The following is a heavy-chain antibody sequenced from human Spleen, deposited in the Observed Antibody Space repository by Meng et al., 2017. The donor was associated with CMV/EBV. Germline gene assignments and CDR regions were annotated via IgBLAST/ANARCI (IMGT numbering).Heavy chain of an antibody. V-gene: IGHV4-34*01. CDR1: GGSFSGYY. D-gene: IGHD2-21*02. Sequence: QVQLQQWGAGLLKPSESLSLPCAVYGGSFSGYYWSWIRQPPGKGLEWIGEINHSGSTNYNPSLKSRVTISVDTSKNQFSLKLSSVTAADTAVYYCARVGGWIGGDYYFDYWGQGTLVTVSS. CDR2: INHSGST. J-gene: IGHJ4*02. CDR3: ARVGGWIGGDYYFDY.